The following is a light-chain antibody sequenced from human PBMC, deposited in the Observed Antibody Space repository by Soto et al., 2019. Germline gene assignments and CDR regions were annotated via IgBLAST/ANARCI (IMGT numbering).Light chain of an antibody. CDR1: QYISNY. CDR2: AAS. Sequence: DIQMTQSPSSLSASVGDTVTITCRASQYISNYVAWFQQKPGQAPESLIYAASKLHSGVPSKFTGSGSGTDFTLTISSLQPDDSATYYCQQYNNFPLTFGGGTKVEI. CDR3: QQYNNFPLT. V-gene: IGKV1-16*02. J-gene: IGKJ4*01.